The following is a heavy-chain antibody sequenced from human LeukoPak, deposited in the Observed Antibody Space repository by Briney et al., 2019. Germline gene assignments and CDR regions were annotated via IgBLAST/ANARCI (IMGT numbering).Heavy chain of an antibody. V-gene: IGHV4-59*01. Sequence: SETLSLTCTVSGGSIRSYYWSWIRQPPGKGLEWIGYIYYSGSTNYNPSLKRRVTISVDTSKNQFSLKLSSVTAADTAVYYCARVQVGFGELLYYFDYWGQGTLVTVSS. J-gene: IGHJ4*02. CDR3: ARVQVGFGELLYYFDY. CDR2: IYYSGST. D-gene: IGHD3-10*01. CDR1: GGSIRSYY.